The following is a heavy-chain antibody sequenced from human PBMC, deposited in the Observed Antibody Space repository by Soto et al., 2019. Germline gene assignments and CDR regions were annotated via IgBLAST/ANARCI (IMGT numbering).Heavy chain of an antibody. D-gene: IGHD3-22*01. CDR3: ARDNSYYYDSSGYLFDY. J-gene: IGHJ4*02. CDR1: GFTFSSYS. CDR2: ISSSSSTI. Sequence: HPGGSLRLSCAASGFTFSSYSMNWVRQAPGKGLEWVSYISSSSSTIYYADSVKGRFTISRDNAKNSLYLQMNSLRDEDTAVYYCARDNSYYYDSSGYLFDYWGQGTLVTVSS. V-gene: IGHV3-48*02.